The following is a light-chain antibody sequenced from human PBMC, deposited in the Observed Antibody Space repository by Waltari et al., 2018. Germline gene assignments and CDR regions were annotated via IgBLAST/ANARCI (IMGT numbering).Light chain of an antibody. CDR2: SNN. V-gene: IGLV1-44*01. CDR1: SSNIGSNT. CDR3: AAWDDSLNGWV. J-gene: IGLJ3*02. Sequence: QSVLTQPPSASGTPGQRVTISCSGSSSNIGSNTVNWYQQLPGTAPKLLIYSNNQRPSGVPDQFSGSKSGTSASLAISGLQSEDEAEYYCAAWDDSLNGWVFGGGTKLTVL.